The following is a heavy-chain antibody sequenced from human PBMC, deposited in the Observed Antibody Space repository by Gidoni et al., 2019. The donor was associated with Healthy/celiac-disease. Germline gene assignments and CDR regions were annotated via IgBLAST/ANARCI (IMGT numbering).Heavy chain of an antibody. Sequence: QVQLVESGGGVVQPGRSLRLSCAASGFTFSSYGMHWVRQAPGKGLEWVAVIWYDGSNKYYADSVKGRFTISRDNSKNTLYLQMNSLRAEDTAVYYCARAEVGAPNDAFDIWGQGTMVTVSS. V-gene: IGHV3-33*01. CDR2: IWYDGSNK. CDR3: ARAEVGAPNDAFDI. D-gene: IGHD1-26*01. CDR1: GFTFSSYG. J-gene: IGHJ3*02.